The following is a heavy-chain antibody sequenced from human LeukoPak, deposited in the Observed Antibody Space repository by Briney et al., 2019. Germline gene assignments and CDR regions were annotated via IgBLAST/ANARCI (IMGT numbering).Heavy chain of an antibody. V-gene: IGHV4-59*08. CDR1: GGSISSYY. CDR3: ARGDGYNPPFYYYYYMDV. CDR2: IYYSGST. Sequence: PSETLSLTCTVSGGSISSYYWSWIRQPPGKGLEWIGYIYYSGSTNYNPPLKSRVTISVDTSKNQFSLKLSSVTAADTAVYYCARGDGYNPPFYYYYYMDVCGKGTTVTVSS. D-gene: IGHD5-24*01. J-gene: IGHJ6*03.